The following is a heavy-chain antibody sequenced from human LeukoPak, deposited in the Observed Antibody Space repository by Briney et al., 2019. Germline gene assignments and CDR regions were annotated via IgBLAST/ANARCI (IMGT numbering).Heavy chain of an antibody. Sequence: PGRSLRLSCAASGFTFSNYPIIWVRQAPGKGLEWVAAVSSTGASKFYADSLKGRFTISRDNSKNTLYLQMNSLRAEDTAVYYCASYYRDYWGQGTLVTVSS. CDR1: GFTFSNYP. V-gene: IGHV3-30-3*01. CDR3: ASYYRDY. CDR2: VSSTGASK. J-gene: IGHJ4*02.